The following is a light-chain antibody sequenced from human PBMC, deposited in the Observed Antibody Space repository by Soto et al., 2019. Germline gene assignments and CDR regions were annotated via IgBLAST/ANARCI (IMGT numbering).Light chain of an antibody. CDR2: RDY. CDR1: NIGGKN. Sequence: SYALTRPLSVSLAVGQTATMTCGGNNIGGKNVHWYQQKPGQAPVLVIYRDYNRPSGIPERFSGSNSGHTATLTISRVQPGDEADYYCQVWDNRGYVFGTGTKV. CDR3: QVWDNRGYV. V-gene: IGLV3-9*01. J-gene: IGLJ1*01.